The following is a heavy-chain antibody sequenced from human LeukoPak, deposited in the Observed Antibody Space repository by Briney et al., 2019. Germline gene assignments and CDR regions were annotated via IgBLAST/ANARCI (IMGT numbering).Heavy chain of an antibody. CDR1: GGTFSSYA. CDR3: VRDGEGVAISVNYWFAP. Sequence: SVKVSCKASGGTFSSYAISWVRQAPGQGLEWMGGIIPIFGTANYAQKFQGRVTITADESTSTAYMELRSLTSEDTAVYYCVRDGEGVAISVNYWFAPWGQGTLVTVSS. D-gene: IGHD3-10*01. V-gene: IGHV1-69*13. CDR2: IIPIFGTA. J-gene: IGHJ5*02.